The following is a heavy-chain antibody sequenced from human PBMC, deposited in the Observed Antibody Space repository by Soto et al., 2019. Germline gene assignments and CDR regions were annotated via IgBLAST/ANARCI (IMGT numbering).Heavy chain of an antibody. V-gene: IGHV4-59*01. J-gene: IGHJ4*02. CDR2: VYYTGSTST. CDR1: GASINNYY. CDR3: AKYRRTDAEGYRLDF. Sequence: SETLSLTCSVSGASINNYYWSWIRQPPGKGLEWIGYVYYTGSTSTKYNPSLQGRVAMSVDSSKYQFSLKLTSMTATDTAIYYCAKYRRTDAEGYRLDFWGPGTLVTVSS. D-gene: IGHD5-12*01.